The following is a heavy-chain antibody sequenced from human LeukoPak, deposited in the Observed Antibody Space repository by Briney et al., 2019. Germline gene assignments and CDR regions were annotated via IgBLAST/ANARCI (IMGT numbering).Heavy chain of an antibody. V-gene: IGHV1-8*01. D-gene: IGHD5-18*01. J-gene: IGHJ6*03. Sequence: ASVKVSCKASGYSFTSNDINWVRQATGQGLEWMGWMNANTGNTGYAQKFQGRVTITRNTSTSTVYMELSSLRSEDTAVYYCARVVEGYNYGLDYYYYYMDVWGKGPRSPSP. CDR3: ARVVEGYNYGLDYYYYYMDV. CDR1: GYSFTSND. CDR2: MNANTGNT.